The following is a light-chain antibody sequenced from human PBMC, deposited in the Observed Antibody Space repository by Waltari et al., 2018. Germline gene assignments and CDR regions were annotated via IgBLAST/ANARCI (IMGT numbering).Light chain of an antibody. CDR2: KAS. J-gene: IGKJ4*01. CDR1: QSISTW. CDR3: QQYKSFPFT. V-gene: IGKV1-5*03. Sequence: DIQMTQSPSTLSASVGDRVTITCRASQSISTWLAWYQQKPGKAPNLLIYKASSLEGGVPSRFSGSGSGTEFTLSISSLQLDDFATYYCQQYKSFPFTFGGGTKVGVK.